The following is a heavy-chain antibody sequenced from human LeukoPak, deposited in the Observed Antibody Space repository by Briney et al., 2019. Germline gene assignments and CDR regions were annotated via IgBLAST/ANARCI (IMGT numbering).Heavy chain of an antibody. J-gene: IGHJ4*02. Sequence: PSATLSLTCTVSGGSISRYYWSWIRQPPGKGLEWIGYIDYSADTNYDPSLQSRVTISVDRSKNQFSLKLTSVTAADTALYYCARHGPLYDIWSAQFYFDYWGQGTLVAVSS. D-gene: IGHD3-3*01. CDR3: ARHGPLYDIWSAQFYFDY. CDR1: GGSISRYY. CDR2: IDYSADT. V-gene: IGHV4-59*08.